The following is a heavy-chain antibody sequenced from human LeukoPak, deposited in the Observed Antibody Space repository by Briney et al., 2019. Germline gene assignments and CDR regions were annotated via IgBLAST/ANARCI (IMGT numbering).Heavy chain of an antibody. CDR1: GFSVSSYV. Sequence: GGSLRLSCAASGFSVSSYVMSWVSQAPGKWLEWVSGIGGGGDTYYADSVKGRLTNSRDNSKNTMYLHMNSLRAEDTAVYYCAKAYYDSSGYYHFDYWGPGTLVTVSS. V-gene: IGHV3-23*01. J-gene: IGHJ4*02. D-gene: IGHD3-22*01. CDR2: IGGGGDT. CDR3: AKAYYDSSGYYHFDY.